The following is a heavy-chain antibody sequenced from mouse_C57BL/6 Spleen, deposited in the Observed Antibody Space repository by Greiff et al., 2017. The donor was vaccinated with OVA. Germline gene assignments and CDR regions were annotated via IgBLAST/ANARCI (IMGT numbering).Heavy chain of an antibody. CDR3: ARGYEDWFAY. CDR1: GYTFTSYR. D-gene: IGHD2-3*01. Sequence: QVQLQQPGAELVKPGASVKMSCKASGYTFTSYRITWVKQRPGQGLAWIGDIYPGSGSNNYNEKFKRKATMHVDTSSSTAYMQLSSLTAEDSAVYYGARGYEDWFAYWGQGTLVTVSA. J-gene: IGHJ3*01. CDR2: IYPGSGSN. V-gene: IGHV1-55*01.